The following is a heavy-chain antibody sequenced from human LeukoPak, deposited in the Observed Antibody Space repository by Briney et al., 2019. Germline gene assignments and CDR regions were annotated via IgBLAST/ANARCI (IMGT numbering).Heavy chain of an antibody. CDR1: GFTFSSYW. V-gene: IGHV3-74*01. CDR3: ARGGYSSSWSQGDY. J-gene: IGHJ4*02. D-gene: IGHD6-13*01. CDR2: INTDGTST. Sequence: GGSLRLSCAASGFTFSSYWMHWVRQVPGKGLVWVSRINTDGTSTSFADSVKGRFTISRDNAKNTLYLQMNSLRAEDTAVYYCARGGYSSSWSQGDYWGQGTLVTVSS.